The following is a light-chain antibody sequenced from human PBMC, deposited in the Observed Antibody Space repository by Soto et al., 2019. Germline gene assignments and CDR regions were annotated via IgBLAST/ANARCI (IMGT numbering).Light chain of an antibody. CDR3: RSYTSSSTPYV. CDR1: SSDVGGYNY. J-gene: IGLJ1*01. Sequence: QSVLTQPASVSGSPGQSITISCTGTSSDVGGYNYVSWYQQHPGKAPKLMIYEVSNRPSGVSNRFSGSKSGNTASLTISRLQAEDGADYYCRSYTSSSTPYVFGTGTKVTVL. V-gene: IGLV2-14*01. CDR2: EVS.